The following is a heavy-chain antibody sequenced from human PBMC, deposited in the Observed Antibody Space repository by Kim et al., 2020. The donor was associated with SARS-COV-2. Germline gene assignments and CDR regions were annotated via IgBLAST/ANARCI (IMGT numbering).Heavy chain of an antibody. V-gene: IGHV3-23*01. CDR3: AKDRSTVRGSFDY. CDR1: GFPFSSYA. D-gene: IGHD2-8*02. J-gene: IGHJ4*02. Sequence: GALRLSCAASGFPFSSYAMSWVRQAPGKGLEWVSAISGSGGSTYYADSVKGRFTISRDNSKNTLYLQMNSLRAEDTAVYYCAKDRSTVRGSFDYWGQGTLVTVSS. CDR2: ISGSGGST.